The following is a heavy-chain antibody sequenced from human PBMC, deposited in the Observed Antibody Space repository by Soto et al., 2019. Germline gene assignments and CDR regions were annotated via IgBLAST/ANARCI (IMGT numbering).Heavy chain of an antibody. D-gene: IGHD1-20*01. CDR3: ARDHNWHLEY. V-gene: IGHV3-11*01. CDR2: ISSSGSTI. CDR1: GFTFSDYY. J-gene: IGHJ4*02. Sequence: GGSLRLSCAFSGFTFSDYYMSCIRQSPGKWLEWVSYISSSGSTIYYADSVKGRFTISRDNAKNSLYLQMNSLRAEDTAVYYCARDHNWHLEYLGPGTLVTVSS.